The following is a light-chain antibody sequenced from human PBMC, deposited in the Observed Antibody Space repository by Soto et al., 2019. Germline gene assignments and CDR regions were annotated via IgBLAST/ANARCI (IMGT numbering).Light chain of an antibody. Sequence: QSVLTQPASVSASPGQSITISCAGTPSDIGGYNYVSWYQQHPGKAPKLMIYDVSNRPSGVSNRFSGSKSGNTASLTISGLQAEDEADYYCSSYSSSSTLVVFGGGTKVTVL. J-gene: IGLJ2*01. V-gene: IGLV2-14*01. CDR1: PSDIGGYNY. CDR2: DVS. CDR3: SSYSSSSTLVV.